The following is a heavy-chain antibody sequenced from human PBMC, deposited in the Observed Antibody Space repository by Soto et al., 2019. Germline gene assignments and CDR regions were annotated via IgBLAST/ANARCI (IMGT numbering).Heavy chain of an antibody. CDR3: AKRSGLYCSGGSCYPSHFDY. Sequence: HPGGSLRLSCAASGFTFSSYAMSWVRQAPGKGLEWVSAISGSGGSTYYADSVKGRFTISRDNSKNTLYLQMNSLRAEDTAVYYCAKRSGLYCSGGSCYPSHFDYWGQGTLVTVS. D-gene: IGHD2-15*01. J-gene: IGHJ4*02. V-gene: IGHV3-23*01. CDR1: GFTFSSYA. CDR2: ISGSGGST.